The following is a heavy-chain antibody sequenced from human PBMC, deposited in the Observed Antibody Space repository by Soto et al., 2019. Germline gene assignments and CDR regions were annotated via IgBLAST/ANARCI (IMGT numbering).Heavy chain of an antibody. CDR1: GFTFSDCA. Sequence: GGSLRLSCEASGFTFSDCAMSWVRQAPGKGLEWVSGISGTGRSTFYADSVKDRFTISRDNSKNTVYLQMSSLRAEDTAVYFCAKGNTSGWYLFDYWGQGTPVTVSS. CDR2: ISGTGRST. V-gene: IGHV3-23*01. CDR3: AKGNTSGWYLFDY. J-gene: IGHJ4*02. D-gene: IGHD6-19*01.